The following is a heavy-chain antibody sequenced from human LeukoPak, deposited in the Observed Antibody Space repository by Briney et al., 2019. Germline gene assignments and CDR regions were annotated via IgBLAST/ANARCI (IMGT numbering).Heavy chain of an antibody. V-gene: IGHV4-59*01. J-gene: IGHJ4*02. CDR2: IYYSGST. CDR3: ARATSRNWGLGYFDY. D-gene: IGHD7-27*01. CDR1: GGSISSYY. Sequence: SETLSLTCTVAGGSISSYYWSWIRQPPGKGLEWIGYIYYSGSTNYNPSLKSRVTISVDTSKNQFSLNLSSVTAADTAVYYCARATSRNWGLGYFDYWGQGTLVTVHS.